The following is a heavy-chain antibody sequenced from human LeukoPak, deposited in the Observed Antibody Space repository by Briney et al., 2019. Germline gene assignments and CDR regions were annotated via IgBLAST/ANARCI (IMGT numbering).Heavy chain of an antibody. J-gene: IGHJ4*02. Sequence: GGSLRLSCAASGFMFNIYAMSWVRQAPGKGLEWVSSITGRGDFTFYADSVKGRSTISRDNFNNILYLQMSSLRAEDTAIYYCAKDRPNYYGSEGHYYRRDGDYWGQGTLVTVSS. CDR1: GFMFNIYA. CDR2: ITGRGDFT. CDR3: AKDRPNYYGSEGHYYRRDGDY. D-gene: IGHD3-10*01. V-gene: IGHV3-23*01.